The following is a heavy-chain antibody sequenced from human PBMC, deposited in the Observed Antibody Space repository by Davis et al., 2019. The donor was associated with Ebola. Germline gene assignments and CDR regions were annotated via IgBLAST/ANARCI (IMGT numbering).Heavy chain of an antibody. D-gene: IGHD4-17*01. V-gene: IGHV4-61*01. Sequence: SETLPLTCTVSGGSVTNTNYLWSWIRQPPGKGLEWNGHIHYSGTTIYNPSLKSRVTISVDTSKNQFSLKLSSVTAADTAVYYCARVYGDYTEYFDYWGQGTLVTVSS. J-gene: IGHJ4*02. CDR3: ARVYGDYTEYFDY. CDR1: GGSVTNTNYL. CDR2: IHYSGTT.